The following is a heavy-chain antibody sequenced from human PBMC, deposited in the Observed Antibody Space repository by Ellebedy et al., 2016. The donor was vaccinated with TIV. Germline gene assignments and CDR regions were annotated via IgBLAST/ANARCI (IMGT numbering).Heavy chain of an antibody. CDR3: VRSTIDY. Sequence: GESLKISXAASGFTFSSYWMHWVRQAPGKGLVWVSRINSDGSSTSYADSVKGRFTISRDNAKNTLYLQMNSLRAEDTAVYYCVRSTIDYWGQGTLVTVSS. D-gene: IGHD2-15*01. CDR1: GFTFSSYW. J-gene: IGHJ4*02. V-gene: IGHV3-74*01. CDR2: INSDGSST.